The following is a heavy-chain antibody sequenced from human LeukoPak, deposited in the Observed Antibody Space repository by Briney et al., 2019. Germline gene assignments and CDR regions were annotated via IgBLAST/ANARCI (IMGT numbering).Heavy chain of an antibody. Sequence: GESLKISCKGSGYSFTTYWIGWVRQMPEKGLEWMGIIYPGDSDTRYSPSFQGQVSISADKSFSTAYLQWSSLKALDTAMYYCARRAASSPWNYFEYWGQGTLVTVSS. V-gene: IGHV5-51*01. J-gene: IGHJ4*02. CDR1: GYSFTTYW. CDR3: ARRAASSPWNYFEY. CDR2: IYPGDSDT. D-gene: IGHD6-25*01.